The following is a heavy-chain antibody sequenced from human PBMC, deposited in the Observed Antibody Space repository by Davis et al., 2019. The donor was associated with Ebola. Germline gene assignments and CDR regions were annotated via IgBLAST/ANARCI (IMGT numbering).Heavy chain of an antibody. V-gene: IGHV4-4*02. CDR1: GGSISSTNW. CDR3: ARWKTYDVWSGLDS. CDR2: IYHIGSP. Sequence: PSETLSLTCAVSGGSISSTNWWTWVRQPPGRGLEWIGEIYHIGSPNYNPSLESRVTMSIDTSKNQFSLELTSVTAADTAVYYCARWKTYDVWSGLDSWGQGTLVTVSS. D-gene: IGHD3-3*01. J-gene: IGHJ4*02.